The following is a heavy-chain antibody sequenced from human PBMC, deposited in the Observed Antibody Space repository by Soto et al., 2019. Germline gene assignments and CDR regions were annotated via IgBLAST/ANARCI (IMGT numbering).Heavy chain of an antibody. CDR3: ARESHDILTGPPWVWYFDL. V-gene: IGHV4-34*01. D-gene: IGHD3-9*01. CDR1: GGSFSGHY. CDR2: INDRGSI. Sequence: QVQLQQWGAGPLRPLETLSLTCGVSGGSFSGHYWAWIRQSPGKGLEWIGEINDRGSINYNPSLKIRVSISVDTSKTHYSLNLRSVTAADTAVYYCARESHDILTGPPWVWYFDLWGRGTLVTVSS. J-gene: IGHJ2*01.